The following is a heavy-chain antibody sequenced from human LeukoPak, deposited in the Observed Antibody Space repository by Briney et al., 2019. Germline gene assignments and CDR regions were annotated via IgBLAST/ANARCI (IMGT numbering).Heavy chain of an antibody. J-gene: IGHJ4*02. CDR1: GYSFSSFW. CDR2: IYPGDSDT. Sequence: ESLKISCKASGYSFSSFWIGWVRQMPGKGLEWMGIIYPGDSDTRYSPSCQGQVTISADKSISTTYLQWSSLKASDTAIYYCARGTYYDLLTGYFAYWGQGTLVPVSS. D-gene: IGHD3-9*01. CDR3: ARGTYYDLLTGYFAY. V-gene: IGHV5-51*01.